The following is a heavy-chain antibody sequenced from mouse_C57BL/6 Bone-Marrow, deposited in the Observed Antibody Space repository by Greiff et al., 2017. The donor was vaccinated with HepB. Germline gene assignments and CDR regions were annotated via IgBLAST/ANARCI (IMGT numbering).Heavy chain of an antibody. J-gene: IGHJ4*01. D-gene: IGHD2-4*01. Sequence: EVKLMESGAELVRPGASVKLSCTASGFNIKDDYMPWVKQRPEQGLEWIGWIDPENGDTEYASKFQGKATITADTSSNTAYLQLSSLTSEDTAVYYCLYDYDDAMDYWGQGTSVTVSS. CDR3: LYDYDDAMDY. CDR2: IDPENGDT. V-gene: IGHV14-4*01. CDR1: GFNIKDDY.